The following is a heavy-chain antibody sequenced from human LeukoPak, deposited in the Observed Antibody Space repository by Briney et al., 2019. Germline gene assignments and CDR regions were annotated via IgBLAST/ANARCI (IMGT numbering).Heavy chain of an antibody. CDR2: ISSGSSYI. Sequence: GGSLRLSCAASGFTFSSYSMNWVRQAPGKGLEWVSSISSGSSYIYYADSVKGRFTISRDNAKISLYLQMNSLRAEDTAVYYCARGPSLYYYDSSGYPYYFDYWGQGTPVTVSS. V-gene: IGHV3-21*01. CDR1: GFTFSSYS. CDR3: ARGPSLYYYDSSGYPYYFDY. D-gene: IGHD3-22*01. J-gene: IGHJ4*02.